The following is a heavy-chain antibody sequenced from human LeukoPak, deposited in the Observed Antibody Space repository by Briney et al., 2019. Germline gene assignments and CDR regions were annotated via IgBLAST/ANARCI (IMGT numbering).Heavy chain of an antibody. CDR2: INPNSGGT. CDR3: ARESGDYGEEYNWFDP. V-gene: IGHV1-2*02. CDR1: GYTFTGYF. J-gene: IGHJ5*02. D-gene: IGHD4-17*01. Sequence: ASVKVSCKASGYTFTGYFIHWVRQAPGQGLEWMGWINPNSGGTNYAQKFQGRVTMTRDTSISTAYMELSRLRSDDTAVYYCARESGDYGEEYNWFDPWGQGTLVTVSS.